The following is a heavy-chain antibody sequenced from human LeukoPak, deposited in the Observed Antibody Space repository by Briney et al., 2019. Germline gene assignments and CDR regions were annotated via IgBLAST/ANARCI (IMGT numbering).Heavy chain of an antibody. CDR2: IFYTGNT. Sequence: PSQTLSLTSTLSAPSVSSYYWSWVRQPPGKGLEWIGYIFYTGNTNYNPSLKSRVTISVDTSKSQFSPKLSSVTAAESAVYYCARSRSSALQFDYWGEGTLVAVSS. CDR3: ARSRSSALQFDY. V-gene: IGHV4-59*02. D-gene: IGHD5-24*01. CDR1: APSVSSYY. J-gene: IGHJ4*02.